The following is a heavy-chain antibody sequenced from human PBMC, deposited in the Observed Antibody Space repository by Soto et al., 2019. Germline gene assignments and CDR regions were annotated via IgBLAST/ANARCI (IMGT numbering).Heavy chain of an antibody. CDR1: GFTFSSYG. Sequence: QVQLVESGGGVVQPGRSLRLSCAASGFTFSSYGMHRVRQPPGKGLEWVAVIYYDGSDKYYADSVKGRFTISRDNSKNPVYLQMNSLRAEDTAVYYCARKDDSSGYYYYYYGMDVWGQGTTVTVSS. CDR2: IYYDGSDK. CDR3: ARKDDSSGYYYYYYGMDV. V-gene: IGHV3-33*01. J-gene: IGHJ6*02. D-gene: IGHD3-22*01.